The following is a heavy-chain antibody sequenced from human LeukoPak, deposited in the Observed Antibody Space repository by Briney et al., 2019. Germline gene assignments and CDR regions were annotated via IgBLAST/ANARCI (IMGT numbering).Heavy chain of an antibody. Sequence: AGGSLRLSCTVSGFTVSSNSMSWVRQAPGKGLEWVSFIYSGGNTHYSDSVKGRFTISRDNSKNTLYLQMNSLRVEDTAVYYCARRPGKYSHPYDTGAQEPLVTVS. D-gene: IGHD2-15*01. V-gene: IGHV3-53*01. CDR1: GFTVSSNS. J-gene: IGHJ5*02. CDR2: IYSGGNT. CDR3: ARRPGKYSHPYDT.